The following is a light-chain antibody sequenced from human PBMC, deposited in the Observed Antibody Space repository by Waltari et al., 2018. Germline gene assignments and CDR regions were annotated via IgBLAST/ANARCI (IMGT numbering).Light chain of an antibody. CDR2: AAS. Sequence: DIQMTQSPSAVSASVGARITITCRASQDISTKLAWYQQKPGKAPKLLIYAASSLQSGVPSRFSGSGSGTDFTLTISNLQSEDFAIYYCQQANSFPLTFGGGTKVEIK. CDR3: QQANSFPLT. V-gene: IGKV1-12*01. J-gene: IGKJ4*01. CDR1: QDISTK.